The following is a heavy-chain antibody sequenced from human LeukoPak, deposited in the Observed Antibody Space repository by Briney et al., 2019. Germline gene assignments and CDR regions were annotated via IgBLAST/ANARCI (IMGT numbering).Heavy chain of an antibody. CDR1: GYTLTELS. D-gene: IGHD4-17*01. J-gene: IGHJ4*02. Sequence: APVKVSCKVSGYTLTELSMHCVRQAPGKGLEWMGGFDPEDGETIYAQKFQGRVTITTDESTSTAYMELSSLRSEDTAVYYCARVRLDYGDYASDYWGQGTLVTVSS. CDR2: FDPEDGET. V-gene: IGHV1-24*01. CDR3: ARVRLDYGDYASDY.